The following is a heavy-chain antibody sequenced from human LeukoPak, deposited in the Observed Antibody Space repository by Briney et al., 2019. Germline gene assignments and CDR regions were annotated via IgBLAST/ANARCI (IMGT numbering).Heavy chain of an antibody. CDR2: ISGSGGST. Sequence: GRSLRLSCAASGFTFSSYAMSWVRQAPGKGLEWVSAISGSGGSTYYADSVKGRFTISRDNSKNTLYLQMNSLRAEDTAVYYCAKRIKGDPDTAMAIDYWGRGTLVTVSS. V-gene: IGHV3-23*01. CDR1: GFTFSSYA. D-gene: IGHD5-18*01. J-gene: IGHJ4*02. CDR3: AKRIKGDPDTAMAIDY.